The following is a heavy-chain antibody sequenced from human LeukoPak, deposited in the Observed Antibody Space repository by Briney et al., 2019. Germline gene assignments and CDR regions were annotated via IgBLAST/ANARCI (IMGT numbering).Heavy chain of an antibody. CDR2: ISYDGSTK. D-gene: IGHD2-15*01. CDR1: GFTFSTYA. V-gene: IGHV3-30-3*01. J-gene: IGHJ4*02. CDR3: AREPCGTCFFPTPDY. Sequence: PGGSLRLFCAASGFTFSTYAMHWVRQAPGKGLEWVASISYDGSTKYYADSVQGRCTLSKNNSSNTLTLQMNSLRPEDTAVYYCAREPCGTCFFPTPDYWGQGTLVAVAS.